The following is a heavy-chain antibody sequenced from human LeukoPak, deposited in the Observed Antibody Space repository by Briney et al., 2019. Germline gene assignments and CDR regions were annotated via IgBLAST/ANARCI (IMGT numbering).Heavy chain of an antibody. CDR1: GFTVSTNY. J-gene: IGHJ5*02. D-gene: IGHD6-13*01. Sequence: PGGSLRLSCAASGFTVSTNYMSWVRQAPGKGLEWVSVLYRGGTSYYTDSVKGRFTISRDNSKNTLFLQMNSLRVEDTAVYYCAGGTPTIAAAVDPWGQGTLVTVSS. V-gene: IGHV3-53*01. CDR3: AGGTPTIAAAVDP. CDR2: LYRGGTS.